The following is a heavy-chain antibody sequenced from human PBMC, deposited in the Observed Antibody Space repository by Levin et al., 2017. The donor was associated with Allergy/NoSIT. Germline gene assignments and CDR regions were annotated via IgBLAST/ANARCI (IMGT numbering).Heavy chain of an antibody. D-gene: IGHD3-10*01. CDR2: IYYSGST. CDR1: GGSISSGDYY. Sequence: PSETLSLTCTVSGGSISSGDYYWRWIRQPPGKGLEWIGYIYYSGSTYYNPSLKSRVTISVDTSKNQFSLKLSSVTAADTAVYYCARDSLGVRITMVRGVINSSYYYYGMDVWGQGTTVTVSS. V-gene: IGHV4-30-4*01. J-gene: IGHJ6*02. CDR3: ARDSLGVRITMVRGVINSSYYYYGMDV.